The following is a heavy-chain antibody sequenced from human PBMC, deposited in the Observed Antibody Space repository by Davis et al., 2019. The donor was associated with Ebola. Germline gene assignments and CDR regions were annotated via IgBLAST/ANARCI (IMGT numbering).Heavy chain of an antibody. J-gene: IGHJ3*02. D-gene: IGHD6-6*01. CDR1: GYSFTTYW. CDR2: IYPGDSDT. CDR3: ARSSIAARLGAFDI. V-gene: IGHV5-51*01. Sequence: GESLKISCKGSGYSFTTYWIGWVRQMLGKGLEWMGIIYPGDSDTRYSPSFQGQVTISADKSISTAYLQWSSLKASDTAMYYCARSSIAARLGAFDIWGQGTMVTVSS.